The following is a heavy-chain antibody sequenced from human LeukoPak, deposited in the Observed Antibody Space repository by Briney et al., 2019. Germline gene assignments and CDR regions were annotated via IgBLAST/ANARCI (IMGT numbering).Heavy chain of an antibody. CDR1: GGSISSGDYY. CDR2: IYYSGST. CDR3: ARGRVTRSGYDFWSGYYSACAFDI. D-gene: IGHD3-3*01. Sequence: SETLSLTCTVSGGSISSGDYYWSWIRQPPGKGLEWIGYIYYSGSTYYNPSLKSRVTISVDTSKNQFSLKLSSVTAADTAVYYCARGRVTRSGYDFWSGYYSACAFDIWGQGTMVTVSS. J-gene: IGHJ3*02. V-gene: IGHV4-30-4*08.